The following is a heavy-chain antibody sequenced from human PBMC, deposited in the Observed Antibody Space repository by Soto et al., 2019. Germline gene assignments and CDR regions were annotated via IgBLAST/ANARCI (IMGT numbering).Heavy chain of an antibody. D-gene: IGHD3-22*01. J-gene: IGHJ3*02. CDR3: ARDGVNYYDNSGQEGAFDI. CDR1: GFTFSSYG. Sequence: PGGSLRLSCAASGFTFSSYGMHWVRQAPGNGLEWVAVIWYDGSNKYYADSVKGRFTISRDNSKNTLYLQMNSLRAEDTAVYYCARDGVNYYDNSGQEGAFDIWGQGTLVTVSS. CDR2: IWYDGSNK. V-gene: IGHV3-33*01.